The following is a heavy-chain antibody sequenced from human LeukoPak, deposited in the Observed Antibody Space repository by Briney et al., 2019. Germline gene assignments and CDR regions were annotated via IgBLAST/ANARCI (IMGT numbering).Heavy chain of an antibody. V-gene: IGHV4-34*01. D-gene: IGHD2-15*01. CDR1: GGPFSGYY. J-gene: IGHJ4*02. CDR2: TSHSGST. Sequence: SETLPLTCAVYGGPFSGYYWSWIRQPPGKGLEWIGETSHSGSTNYNPSLESRVTISADTSKNQFSLKLTSVTAADTAVYYCARVERLGYEDYWGQGTLVTVSS. CDR3: ARVERLGYEDY.